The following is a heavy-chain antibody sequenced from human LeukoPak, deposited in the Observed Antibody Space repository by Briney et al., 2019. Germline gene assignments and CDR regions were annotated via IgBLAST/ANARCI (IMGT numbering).Heavy chain of an antibody. D-gene: IGHD1-26*01. Sequence: PGGSLRLSCAAPGFSFSSHAMSWVRQAPGKGLEWVSAISNSGDSTYYADSVKGRFTISRDNAKNSLYLQMNSLRAEDTAVYYCARWELPFYWGQGTLVTVSS. CDR3: ARWELPFY. CDR1: GFSFSSHA. V-gene: IGHV3-48*01. CDR2: ISNSGDST. J-gene: IGHJ4*02.